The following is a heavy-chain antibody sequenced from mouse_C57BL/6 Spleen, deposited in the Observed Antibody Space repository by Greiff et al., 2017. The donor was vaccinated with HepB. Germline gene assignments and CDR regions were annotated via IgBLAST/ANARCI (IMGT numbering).Heavy chain of an antibody. CDR2: IYPRSGNT. J-gene: IGHJ3*01. D-gene: IGHD1-1*01. CDR1: GYTFTSYG. CDR3: ARSDYGSSY. V-gene: IGHV1-81*01. Sequence: LVESGAELARPGASVKLSCKASGYTFTSYGISWVKQRTGQGLEWIGEIYPRSGNTYYNEKFKGKATLTADKSSSTAYMELRSLTFEDSAVYFCARSDYGSSYWGQGTLVTVSA.